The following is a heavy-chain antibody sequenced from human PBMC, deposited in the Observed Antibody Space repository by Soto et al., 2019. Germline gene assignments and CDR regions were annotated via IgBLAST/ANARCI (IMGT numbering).Heavy chain of an antibody. CDR3: AKSTGGTANGMDV. Sequence: VQLVESGGGLVQPGRSLRLSCAASGFTFDDYAMHWVRQAPGKGLEWVSGISWKSSSIGYADSVKGRFTISRDNAKNSLYLKMNSLRAEATALYYCAKSTGGTANGMDVWGQGTTVTVSS. J-gene: IGHJ6*02. CDR1: GFTFDDYA. CDR2: ISWKSSSI. V-gene: IGHV3-9*01. D-gene: IGHD2-8*02.